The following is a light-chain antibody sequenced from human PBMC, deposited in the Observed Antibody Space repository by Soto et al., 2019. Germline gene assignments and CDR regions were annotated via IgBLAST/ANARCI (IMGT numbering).Light chain of an antibody. J-gene: IGKJ3*01. CDR1: QSVSSSY. Sequence: EIVLTQSPGTLSLSPGERATLSCRASQSVSSSYLAWYQQKPGQAPRLLIYGASSRATGIPDRFSGSGSGTDFTLTISRLEPEDSAMYYCQQYGDSPFAFGPGTKVDIK. CDR3: QQYGDSPFA. CDR2: GAS. V-gene: IGKV3-20*01.